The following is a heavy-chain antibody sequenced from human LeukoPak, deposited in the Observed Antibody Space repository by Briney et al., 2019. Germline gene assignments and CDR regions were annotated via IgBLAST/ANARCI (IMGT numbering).Heavy chain of an antibody. Sequence: GGSLRLSCAASGFTFSSYGMHWVRQAPGKGLEWVAFIRYDGSNKYYADFVKGRFTISRDNSKNTLYLQMNSLRAEDTAVYYCAKAAPLYSSSWYRGDYWGQGTLVTVSS. CDR1: GFTFSSYG. CDR2: IRYDGSNK. D-gene: IGHD6-13*01. V-gene: IGHV3-30*02. J-gene: IGHJ4*02. CDR3: AKAAPLYSSSWYRGDY.